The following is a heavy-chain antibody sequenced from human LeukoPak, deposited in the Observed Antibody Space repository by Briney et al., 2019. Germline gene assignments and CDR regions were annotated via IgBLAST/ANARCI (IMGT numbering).Heavy chain of an antibody. Sequence: GGSLRLSCAASGFILSDYNMNWVRQAPGKGLEWVSFIAISGTYITYADSVKGRFTISRDNAKNSLYLQMNSLRAEDTAVYYRARDLSATARAYDYWGQGTLVTVSS. CDR2: IAISGTYI. CDR3: ARDLSATARAYDY. D-gene: IGHD1-26*01. V-gene: IGHV3-21*01. CDR1: GFILSDYN. J-gene: IGHJ4*02.